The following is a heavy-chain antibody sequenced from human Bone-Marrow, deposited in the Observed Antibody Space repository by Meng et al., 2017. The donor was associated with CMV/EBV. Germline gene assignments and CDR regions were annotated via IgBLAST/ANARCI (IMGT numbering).Heavy chain of an antibody. CDR1: GFTFSTYG. Sequence: GESLKISCAASGFTFSTYGMHWVRQAPGKGLEWVAVIWYDGSNKYYADSVKGRFTISRDNSKNTLYLQMNSLRAEDTAVYYCAKSDEYQLVYEPQYYYGMDVWGQGTTVTVSS. CDR3: AKSDEYQLVYEPQYYYGMDV. CDR2: IWYDGSNK. D-gene: IGHD2-2*02. J-gene: IGHJ6*02. V-gene: IGHV3-33*06.